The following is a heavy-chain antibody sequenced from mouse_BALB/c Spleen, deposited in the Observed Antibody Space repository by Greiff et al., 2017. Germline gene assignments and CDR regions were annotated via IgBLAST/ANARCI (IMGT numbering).Heavy chain of an antibody. V-gene: IGHV1-7*01. CDR2: INPSTGYT. D-gene: IGHD2-14*01. Sequence: QVQLQQSGAELAKPGASVKMSCKASGYTFTSYWMHWVKQRPGQGLEWIGYINPSTGYTEYNQKFKDKATLTADKSSSTAYMQLSSLTSEDSAVYYGARVREVPFAYWGQGTLVTVSA. J-gene: IGHJ3*01. CDR1: GYTFTSYW. CDR3: ARVREVPFAY.